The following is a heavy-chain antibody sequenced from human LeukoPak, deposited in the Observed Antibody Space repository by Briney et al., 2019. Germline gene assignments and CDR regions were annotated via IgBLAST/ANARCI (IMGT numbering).Heavy chain of an antibody. Sequence: PGGSLRLPCAASGFTFSSYWMHWVRQAPGKGLVWVSRINSDGSSTSYADSVKGRFTISRDNAKNTLYLQMNSLRAEDTAVYYCARDRGVRGVDYWGQGTLVTVSS. D-gene: IGHD3-10*01. J-gene: IGHJ4*02. CDR1: GFTFSSYW. CDR2: INSDGSST. CDR3: ARDRGVRGVDY. V-gene: IGHV3-74*01.